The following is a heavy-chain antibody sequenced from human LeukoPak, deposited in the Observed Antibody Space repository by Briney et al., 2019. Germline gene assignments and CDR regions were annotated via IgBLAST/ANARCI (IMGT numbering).Heavy chain of an antibody. Sequence: SETLSLTCTVSGGSISSSSYYWGWIRQPPGKGLEWIGSIYYSGSTYYNPSLKSRVTISVDTSNTQFSLKLSSLTAADTAVYYCARHRGSGYPYFDYWGQGTLVTVSS. CDR3: ARHRGSGYPYFDY. V-gene: IGHV4-39*01. CDR2: IYYSGST. CDR1: GGSISSSSYY. D-gene: IGHD3-22*01. J-gene: IGHJ4*02.